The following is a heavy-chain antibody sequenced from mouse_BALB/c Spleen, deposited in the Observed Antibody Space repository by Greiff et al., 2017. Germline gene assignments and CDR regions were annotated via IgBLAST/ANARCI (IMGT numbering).Heavy chain of an antibody. CDR1: GFSLTSYG. Sequence: VQLQQSGPGLVAPSQSLSITCTVSGFSLTSYGVHWVRQPPGKGLEWLGVIWAGGSTNYNSALMSRLSISKDNSKSQVFLKMNSMQTDETAMYYCARGEGNRNGFAYWGQGTLVTVSA. D-gene: IGHD2-14*01. CDR3: ARGEGNRNGFAY. V-gene: IGHV2-9*02. J-gene: IGHJ3*01. CDR2: IWAGGST.